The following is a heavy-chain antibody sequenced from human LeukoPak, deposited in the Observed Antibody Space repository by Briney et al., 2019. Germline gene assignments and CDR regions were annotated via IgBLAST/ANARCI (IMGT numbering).Heavy chain of an antibody. CDR1: GYTFTGYY. Sequence: ASVKVSCKASGYTFTGYYMHWVRQAPGQGLEWMGWINPNSGGTNYAQKFQGRVTMTRDTSISTAYMELSSLRSEDTAVYYCATDLLDYGDPWYFDLWGRGTLVTVSS. V-gene: IGHV1-2*02. CDR2: INPNSGGT. CDR3: ATDLLDYGDPWYFDL. D-gene: IGHD4-17*01. J-gene: IGHJ2*01.